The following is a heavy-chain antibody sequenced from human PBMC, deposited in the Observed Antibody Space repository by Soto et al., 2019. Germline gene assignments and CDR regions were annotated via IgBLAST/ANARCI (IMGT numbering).Heavy chain of an antibody. D-gene: IGHD5-12*01. Sequence: GGSLRLSCAASGFTFSSYAMHWVRQAPGKGLEWVAVISYDGSNKYYADSVKGRFTISRDNSKNTLYLQMNSLRAEDTAVYYCAREEEDIVAMIRYFDYWGQGTLVTVSS. J-gene: IGHJ4*02. CDR1: GFTFSSYA. CDR2: ISYDGSNK. CDR3: AREEEDIVAMIRYFDY. V-gene: IGHV3-30-3*01.